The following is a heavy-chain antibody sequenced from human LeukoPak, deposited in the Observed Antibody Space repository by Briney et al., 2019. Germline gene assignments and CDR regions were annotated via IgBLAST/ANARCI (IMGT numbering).Heavy chain of an antibody. CDR1: GFTFSSYE. Sequence: GGSLRLSCAASGFTFSSYEMNWVRQAPGEGLEWVSYISSSAGPIYYADSVRGRFTISRDNAKKSLYLQMNNLRVEDTAVYYCARVRMGTTDNWGQGTLVTVSS. J-gene: IGHJ4*02. CDR2: ISSSAGPI. V-gene: IGHV3-48*03. CDR3: ARVRMGTTDN. D-gene: IGHD5-24*01.